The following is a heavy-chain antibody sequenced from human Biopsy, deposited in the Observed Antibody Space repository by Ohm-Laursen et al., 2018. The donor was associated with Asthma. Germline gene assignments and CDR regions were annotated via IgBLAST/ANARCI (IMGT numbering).Heavy chain of an antibody. D-gene: IGHD1-1*01. J-gene: IGHJ3*02. CDR2: ISKDASTQ. V-gene: IGHV3-30*01. CDR1: GFSFSNFA. CDR3: VRDGTDDAFDI. Sequence: SLRLSCTASGFSFSNFAIHWVRQAPGKGLEWVEVISKDASTQDYADSVKGRFTMARDNSKNTLDLQMNSLREEDTAVYYCVRDGTDDAFDIWGQGTVVSVSS.